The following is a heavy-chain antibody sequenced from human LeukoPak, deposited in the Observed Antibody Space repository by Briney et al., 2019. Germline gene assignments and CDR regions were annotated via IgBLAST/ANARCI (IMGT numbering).Heavy chain of an antibody. J-gene: IGHJ4*02. V-gene: IGHV3-11*04. CDR1: GFTFSDYY. CDR2: ISGSGSVI. CDR3: SRDPRPCDY. Sequence: GGSLRLSCAASGFTFSDYYMTWIRQAPGKGLETIAYISGSGSVIVYADSVKGRFTISRDNAQNLLYLRMNSLRDEDTAVYYCSRDPRPCDYWGQGTLVTVSS.